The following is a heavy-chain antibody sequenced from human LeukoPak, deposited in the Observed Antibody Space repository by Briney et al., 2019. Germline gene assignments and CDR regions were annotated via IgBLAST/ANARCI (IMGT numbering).Heavy chain of an antibody. CDR1: GASINSGNYY. CDR3: AGDSSGGYTPDC. CDR2: IYTSGST. Sequence: SETLSLTCTVSGASINSGNYYWSWIRQPAGKGLEWIGRIYTSGSTDYNPSLRSRVTISIDASKSQFSLRLSSVTAADTAVYFCAGDSSGGYTPDCWGQGTLVTVSS. J-gene: IGHJ4*02. D-gene: IGHD3-16*02. V-gene: IGHV4-61*02.